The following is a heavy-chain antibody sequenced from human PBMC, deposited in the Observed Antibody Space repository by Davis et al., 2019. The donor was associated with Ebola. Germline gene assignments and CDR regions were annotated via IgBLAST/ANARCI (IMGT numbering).Heavy chain of an antibody. D-gene: IGHD2-15*01. V-gene: IGHV1-8*01. Sequence: ASVKVSCKASGYTFTSYDINWVRQATGQGLEWMGWMNPNSGNTGYAQKFQGRVTMTRNTSISTAYMELSSLRSEDTAVYYCARAPVYCSGGSCFLAEFDYWGQGTLVTVSS. CDR3: ARAPVYCSGGSCFLAEFDY. CDR2: MNPNSGNT. J-gene: IGHJ4*02. CDR1: GYTFTSYD.